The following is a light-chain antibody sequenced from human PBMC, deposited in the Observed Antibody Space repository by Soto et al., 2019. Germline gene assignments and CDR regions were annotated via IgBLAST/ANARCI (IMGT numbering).Light chain of an antibody. CDR1: QSVSSSY. J-gene: IGKJ2*01. CDR3: QQYGSSPRT. Sequence: EIVLTQSPGTLSLSPGERATLSCRASQSVSSSYLAWYQQKPGQAPRLLIYGASSRATSIPDRFSGSGSGTDFTLTISRLEPEDFAEYYSQQYGSSPRTFGQGTKLEIK. CDR2: GAS. V-gene: IGKV3-20*01.